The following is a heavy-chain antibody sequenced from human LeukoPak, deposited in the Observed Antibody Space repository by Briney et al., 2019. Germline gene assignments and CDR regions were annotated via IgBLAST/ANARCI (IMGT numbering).Heavy chain of an antibody. CDR3: ARGYYGMDV. J-gene: IGHJ6*02. CDR2: ISYDGSNK. Sequence: GGSLRLSCAASGFTFSSYAMHWVRQAPGKGLEWVAVISYDGSNKYYADSVKGRFTISRDNSKNTLYLQMNSLRAEYTAVYYCARGYYGMDVWGQGTTATVSS. CDR1: GFTFSSYA. V-gene: IGHV3-30-3*01.